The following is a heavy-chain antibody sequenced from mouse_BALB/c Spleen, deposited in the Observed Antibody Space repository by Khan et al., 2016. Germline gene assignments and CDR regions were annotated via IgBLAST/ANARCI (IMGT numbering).Heavy chain of an antibody. Sequence: EVELVESGGGLVQPGGSLRLSCATSGFTFTDYYISWVRQPPGKALEWLGFIRNKANGYTTEYSASVKGQFTISRDNSQNILYLQMNTLRAEDSATDYSARDMVTGVYWYIDVWGAGTAVTVSS. J-gene: IGHJ1*01. CDR1: GFTFTDYY. V-gene: IGHV7-3*02. CDR2: IRNKANGYTT. D-gene: IGHD2-13*01. CDR3: ARDMVTGVYWYIDV.